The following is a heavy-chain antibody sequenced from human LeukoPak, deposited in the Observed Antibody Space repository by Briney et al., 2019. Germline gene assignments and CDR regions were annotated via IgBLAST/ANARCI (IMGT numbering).Heavy chain of an antibody. J-gene: IGHJ5*02. CDR1: GGSMRNYY. D-gene: IGHD3-10*01. CDR3: ARVVLLWFGPRCWFDP. Sequence: SETLSLTCAVSGGSMRNYYWSWIRQPPGKGLEWIGYTYDSGSSSYNPSLRSRVSMSIDTSKNQFSLKLSSVTAADTAVYYCARVVLLWFGPRCWFDPWGQGTLVTVSS. CDR2: TYDSGSS. V-gene: IGHV4-59*12.